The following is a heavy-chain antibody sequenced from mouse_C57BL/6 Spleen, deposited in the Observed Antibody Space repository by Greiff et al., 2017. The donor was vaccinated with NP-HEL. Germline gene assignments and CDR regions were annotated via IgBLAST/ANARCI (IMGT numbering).Heavy chain of an antibody. CDR3: ASFITTVVPFAY. V-gene: IGHV1-69*01. J-gene: IGHJ3*01. Sequence: VQLQQSGAELVMPGASVKLSCKASGYTFTSYWMHWVKQRPGQGLEWIGEIDPSDSYTNYNQKFKGKSTLTVDKSSSTAYMQLSSLTSEDSAVYYCASFITTVVPFAYWGQGTLVTVSA. CDR1: GYTFTSYW. CDR2: IDPSDSYT. D-gene: IGHD1-1*01.